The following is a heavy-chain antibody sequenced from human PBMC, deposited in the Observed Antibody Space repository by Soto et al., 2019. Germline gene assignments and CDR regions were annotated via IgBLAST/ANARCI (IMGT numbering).Heavy chain of an antibody. CDR1: GGTFSSYA. CDR3: ASPKGGVVVITTNGAFDI. V-gene: IGHV1-69*01. CDR2: IIPIFGTA. Sequence: QVQLVQSGAEVKKPGSSVKVSCKASGGTFSSYAISWVRQAPGQGLEWMGGIIPIFGTANYEQKFQGRVTITADESTSTAYMELSSQRSEDTAVYYCASPKGGVVVITTNGAFDIWGQGTMVTVSS. J-gene: IGHJ3*02. D-gene: IGHD3-22*01.